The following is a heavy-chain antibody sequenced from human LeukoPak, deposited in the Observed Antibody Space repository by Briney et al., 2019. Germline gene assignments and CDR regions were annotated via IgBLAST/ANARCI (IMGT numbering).Heavy chain of an antibody. J-gene: IGHJ4*01. Sequence: GGSLRLSCAASGFTFSSYGMHWVRQAPGKGLEWVAVISYDGSNKYYADSVKGRFTISRDNSKNTLYLQMNSLRAEDTAVYYCAKGKGYCSGGSCYVDYWGQEPWSPSPQ. CDR1: GFTFSSYG. CDR2: ISYDGSNK. CDR3: AKGKGYCSGGSCYVDY. D-gene: IGHD2-15*01. V-gene: IGHV3-30*18.